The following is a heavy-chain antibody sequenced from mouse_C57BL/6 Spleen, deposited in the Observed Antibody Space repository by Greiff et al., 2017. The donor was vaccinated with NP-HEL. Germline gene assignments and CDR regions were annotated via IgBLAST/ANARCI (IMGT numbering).Heavy chain of an antibody. V-gene: IGHV1-82*01. CDR3: GRTDYDGGFAY. J-gene: IGHJ3*01. CDR2: IYPGDGDT. D-gene: IGHD2-4*01. Sequence: QVQLQQSGPELVKPGASVKISCKASGYAFSSSWMNWVKQRPGKGLEWIGRIYPGDGDTNYNGKFKGKATLTADKSSSTAYMQLSSLTSEDSAVYFCGRTDYDGGFAYWGQGTLVTVSA. CDR1: GYAFSSSW.